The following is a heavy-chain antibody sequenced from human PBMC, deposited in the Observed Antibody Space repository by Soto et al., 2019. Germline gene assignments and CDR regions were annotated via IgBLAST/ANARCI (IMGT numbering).Heavy chain of an antibody. J-gene: IGHJ6*03. CDR3: ARGLEDTAMVDDSSYYYYYYMDV. V-gene: IGHV1-3*01. CDR2: INAGNGNT. D-gene: IGHD5-18*01. Sequence: QVQLVQSGAEVKKPGASVKVSCKASGYTFTSYAMHWVRQAPGQRLEWMGWINAGNGNTKYSQKFQGRVTITRDTSASTAYKELSSLRSEDTAVDYCARGLEDTAMVDDSSYYYYYYMDVWGKGTTVTVSS. CDR1: GYTFTSYA.